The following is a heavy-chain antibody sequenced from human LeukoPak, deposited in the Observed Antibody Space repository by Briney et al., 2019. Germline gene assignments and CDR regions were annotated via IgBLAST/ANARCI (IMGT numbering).Heavy chain of an antibody. D-gene: IGHD2-8*02. CDR1: GFTFNTYS. J-gene: IGHJ4*02. V-gene: IGHV3-48*04. CDR2: IISRGDTT. CDR3: ARGRGYCTGVSCDIDY. Sequence: PGGSLRLSCAASGFTFNTYSMNWVRQAPGKGLEWVSNIISRGDTTHYAASVKGRFTISRDNAKNPVVLHLNSLRGDDTAVYYCARGRGYCTGVSCDIDYWGQGTLVTVSS.